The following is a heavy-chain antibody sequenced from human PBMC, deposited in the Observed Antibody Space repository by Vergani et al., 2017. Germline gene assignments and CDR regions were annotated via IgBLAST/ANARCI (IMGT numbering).Heavy chain of an antibody. V-gene: IGHV3-48*02. Sequence: VQLVESGGGVVQPGRSLRLSCAASGFTFSSYSMNWVRQAPGKGLEWVSYISSMSSTIYYADSVKGRFTISRDNAKNSLYLTMNSLRDEDTAVYYCARVTRYSSGWYGMGYYFDYWGQGTLVTVYS. J-gene: IGHJ4*02. CDR1: GFTFSSYS. D-gene: IGHD6-19*01. CDR3: ARVTRYSSGWYGMGYYFDY. CDR2: ISSMSSTI.